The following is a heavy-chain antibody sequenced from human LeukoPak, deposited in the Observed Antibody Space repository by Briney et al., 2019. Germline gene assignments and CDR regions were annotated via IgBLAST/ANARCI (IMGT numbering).Heavy chain of an antibody. CDR2: ISYDGSNK. V-gene: IGHV3-30-3*01. D-gene: IGHD6-13*01. CDR1: GFTFSGYA. J-gene: IGHJ4*02. Sequence: PGGSLRLSCAASGFTFSGYAMHWVRQAPGKGLEWVAVISYDGSNKYYADSVKGRFTISRDNSKNTLYLQMNSLRAEDTAVYYCARGAAAGTLFDYWGQGTLVTVSS. CDR3: ARGAAAGTLFDY.